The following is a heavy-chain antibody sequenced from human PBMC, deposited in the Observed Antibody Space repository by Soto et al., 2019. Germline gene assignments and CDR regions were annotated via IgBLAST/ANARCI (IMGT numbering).Heavy chain of an antibody. CDR2: ISAYNGNT. D-gene: IGHD5-12*01. Sequence: ASVKVSCKASGYTFTSYGVSWVRQAPGQGLEWMGWISAYNGNTNYAQKLQGRVTMTTDTSTGTAYMELRSLRSDDTAVYYCARDFGYSGYDLYRPRFDYWGQGTLVTVSS. CDR1: GYTFTSYG. V-gene: IGHV1-18*01. J-gene: IGHJ4*02. CDR3: ARDFGYSGYDLYRPRFDY.